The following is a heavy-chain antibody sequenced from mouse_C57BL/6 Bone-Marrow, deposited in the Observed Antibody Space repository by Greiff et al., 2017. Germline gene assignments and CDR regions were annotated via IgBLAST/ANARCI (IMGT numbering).Heavy chain of an antibody. D-gene: IGHD2-1*01. CDR1: EYEFPSHD. Sequence: EVKVVESGGGLVQPGESLKLSCESNEYEFPSHDMSWVRKTPEKRLELVAAINSDGGSTYYPDTMERRFIISRDNTKKTLYLQRSSLRSEDTALYYCARHGNYDYAMDYWGQGTSVTVSS. J-gene: IGHJ4*01. CDR2: INSDGGST. CDR3: ARHGNYDYAMDY. V-gene: IGHV5-2*01.